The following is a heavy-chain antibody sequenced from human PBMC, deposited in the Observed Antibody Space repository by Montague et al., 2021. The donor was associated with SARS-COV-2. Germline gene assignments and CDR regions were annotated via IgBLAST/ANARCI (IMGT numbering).Heavy chain of an antibody. Sequence: SLRLSCAASGFTFNNFGMHWVRQAPGQGLEWVAVISYDGSIQYYTDSVKGRFTISRDWNKNTLYLQMNSLRAEDTAVYYCARVFSGTYLDYFDYWGQGTLVTVSS. CDR1: GFTFNNFG. V-gene: IGHV3-30*03. D-gene: IGHD1-26*01. J-gene: IGHJ4*02. CDR2: ISYDGSIQ. CDR3: ARVFSGTYLDYFDY.